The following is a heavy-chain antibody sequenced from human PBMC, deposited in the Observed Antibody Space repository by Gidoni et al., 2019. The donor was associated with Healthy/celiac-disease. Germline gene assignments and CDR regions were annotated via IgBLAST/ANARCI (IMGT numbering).Heavy chain of an antibody. CDR2: ISSSSSYI. D-gene: IGHD4-17*01. J-gene: IGHJ6*02. CDR1: GFTFSSYS. V-gene: IGHV3-21*01. Sequence: EVQLVESGGGLVKPGGSLRLSCAASGFTFSSYSMNWVRQAPGKGLEWVSSISSSSSYIYYADSVKGRFTISRDNAKNSLYLQMNSLRAEDTAVYYCARGLRDIYYYYYYGMDVWGQGTTVTVSS. CDR3: ARGLRDIYYYYYYGMDV.